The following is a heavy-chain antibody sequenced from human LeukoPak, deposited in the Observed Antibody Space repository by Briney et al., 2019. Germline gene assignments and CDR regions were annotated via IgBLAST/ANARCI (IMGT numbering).Heavy chain of an antibody. V-gene: IGHV3-30*18. CDR2: ISYDGSNK. CDR3: AKDRRRSGSPTKGYYYGMDV. Sequence: PGRSLRLSCAASGFTFSSYGMHWVRQAPGKGLEWVAVISYDGSNKYYADSVKGRFTISRDNSKNTLYLQMNSLRAEDTAVYYCAKDRRRSGSPTKGYYYGMDVWGQGTTVTVSS. CDR1: GFTFSSYG. D-gene: IGHD1-26*01. J-gene: IGHJ6*02.